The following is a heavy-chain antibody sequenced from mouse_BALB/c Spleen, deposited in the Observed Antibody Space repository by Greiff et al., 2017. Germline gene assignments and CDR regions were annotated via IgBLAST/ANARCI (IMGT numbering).Heavy chain of an antibody. CDR3: ASVYYYGSRWDFDV. D-gene: IGHD1-1*01. CDR2: IWSGGST. V-gene: IGHV2-2*02. Sequence: VKLQESGPGLVQPSQSLSITCTVSGFSLTSYGVHWVRQSPGKGLEWLGVIWSGGSTDYNAAFISRLSISKDNSKSQVFFKMNSLQANDTAIYYCASVYYYGSRWDFDVWGAGTTVTVSA. J-gene: IGHJ1*01. CDR1: GFSLTSYG.